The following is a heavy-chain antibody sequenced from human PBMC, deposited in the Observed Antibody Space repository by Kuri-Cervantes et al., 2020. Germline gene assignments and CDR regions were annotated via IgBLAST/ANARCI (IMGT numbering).Heavy chain of an antibody. CDR1: GGSISSSNW. CDR2: IYHSGST. J-gene: IGHJ6*03. CDR3: ARGGVWFRSDYYYYMDV. Sequence: GSLRLSCAVSGGSISSSNWWSWVRQPPGKGLEWIGEIYHSGSTYYNPSLKSRLTISVDTSKNQFSLKLSSVTAADTAVYYCARGGVWFRSDYYYYMDVWGKGTTVTVSS. D-gene: IGHD3-10*01. V-gene: IGHV4-4*02.